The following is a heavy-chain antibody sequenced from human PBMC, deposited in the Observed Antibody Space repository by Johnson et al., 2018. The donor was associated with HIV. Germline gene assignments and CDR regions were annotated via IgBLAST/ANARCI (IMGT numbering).Heavy chain of an antibody. J-gene: IGHJ3*02. CDR3: AREGDGDDYDSSGYGAAFDI. D-gene: IGHD3-22*01. Sequence: EVQLVESGGGLVQPGRSLRLSCAASGFTFDDYAMHWVRQAPGKGLEWVSGISWNSGSIGYADSVKGRFTISRDDSKNSLYMQMNSLRAEDTAVYYCAREGDGDDYDSSGYGAAFDIWGQGTMVTVSS. CDR2: ISWNSGSI. CDR1: GFTFDDYA. V-gene: IGHV3-9*01.